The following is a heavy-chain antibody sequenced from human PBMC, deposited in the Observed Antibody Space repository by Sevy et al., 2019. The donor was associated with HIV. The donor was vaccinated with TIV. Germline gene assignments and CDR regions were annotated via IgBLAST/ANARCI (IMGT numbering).Heavy chain of an antibody. CDR3: ARGDGTVRCFDN. CDR1: GYTFNNYY. V-gene: IGHV1-46*02. D-gene: IGHD6-13*01. J-gene: IGHJ4*02. Sequence: ASVNVSCKASGYTFNNYYIHWVRQAPGLGLEWMGVINPSSGSTAYAQKFQGRVTMTADTSTRTVFMELSSLRSEDTAVFYCARGDGTVRCFDNWGQGTLVTVSS. CDR2: INPSSGST.